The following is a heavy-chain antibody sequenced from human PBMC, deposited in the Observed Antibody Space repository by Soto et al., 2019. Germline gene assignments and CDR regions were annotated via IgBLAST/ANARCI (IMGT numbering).Heavy chain of an antibody. CDR1: GFTFSDYY. J-gene: IGHJ3*01. D-gene: IGHD2-21*02. V-gene: IGHV3-11*01. CDR2: ISSSGSTI. CDR3: ARGPFPLTVLYGGNSDGAFDV. Sequence: SLRLSCAASGFTFSDYYMSWIRQAPGKGLEWVSYISSSGSTIYYADSVKGRFTISRDNAKNSLYLQMNSLRAEDTAVYYCARGPFPLTVLYGGNSDGAFDVWGQGTMVTVSS.